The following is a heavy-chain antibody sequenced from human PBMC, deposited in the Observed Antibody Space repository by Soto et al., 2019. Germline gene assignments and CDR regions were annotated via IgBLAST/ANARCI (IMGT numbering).Heavy chain of an antibody. D-gene: IGHD3-3*01. J-gene: IGHJ5*02. V-gene: IGHV4-39*01. CDR1: GGSIGDYSYY. CDR2: IHYIGYT. CDR3: APDFWSGSP. Sequence: SETLSRTCTVSGGSIGDYSYYWGWIRQPPGKGLEWIGAIHYIGYTHYNPSLKSRVSISVDTSKNQFSLKVTSVTAADMAVYYCAPDFWSGSPWGQGTLVTV.